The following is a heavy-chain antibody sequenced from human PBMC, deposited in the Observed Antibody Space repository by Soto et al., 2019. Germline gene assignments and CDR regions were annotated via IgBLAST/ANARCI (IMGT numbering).Heavy chain of an antibody. V-gene: IGHV4-39*01. CDR1: GSSINSSGYY. J-gene: IGHJ4*02. CDR3: ARLPSRHLVDY. Sequence: SETLSLTCTVSGSSINSSGYYWGWIRQPPGKGLEWIGSMFYGVSTYYNPSLKSRVTVSVDTSKNQFSLNLRSVTAADTAVYYCARLPSRHLVDYWGQGTLATVSS. D-gene: IGHD3-3*02. CDR2: MFYGVST.